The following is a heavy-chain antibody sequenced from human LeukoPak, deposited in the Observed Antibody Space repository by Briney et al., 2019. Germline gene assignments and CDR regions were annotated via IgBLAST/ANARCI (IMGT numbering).Heavy chain of an antibody. Sequence: GASVKVSCKASGYTFTSYAMHWVRQAPGKGLEYVSSINTNGANTYYADSVKGRFTISRDNSRNTVYVQMNSLTPEDTAVYYCVKGLDYSSSQMDSWGQGTLVTVSS. J-gene: IGHJ4*02. V-gene: IGHV3-64*05. CDR2: INTNGANT. CDR3: VKGLDYSSSQMDS. D-gene: IGHD6-6*01. CDR1: GYTFTSYA.